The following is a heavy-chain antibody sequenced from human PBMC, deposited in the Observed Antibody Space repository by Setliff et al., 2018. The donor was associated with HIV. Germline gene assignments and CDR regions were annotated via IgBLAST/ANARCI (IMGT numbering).Heavy chain of an antibody. V-gene: IGHV1-18*01. CDR3: ARPGGSYGDYGWYLRF. Sequence: ASVKVSCKASGYTFTRNGISWVRQAPGQGLEWMGWISAYSGDTNYAQKSQGRLTMTTDTSTSTAYMELRSLRSDDTAMYYCARPGGSYGDYGWYLRFWGQGTLVTVSS. D-gene: IGHD4-17*01. CDR2: ISAYSGDT. CDR1: GYTFTRNG. J-gene: IGHJ4*02.